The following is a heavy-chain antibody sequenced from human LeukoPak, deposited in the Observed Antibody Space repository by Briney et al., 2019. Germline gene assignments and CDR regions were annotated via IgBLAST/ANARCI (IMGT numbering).Heavy chain of an antibody. V-gene: IGHV1-46*01. J-gene: IGHJ4*02. Sequence: ASVKVSCMASGYTFTSYYMHWVRQAPGQGLEWMGIINPSGGSTSYAQKFQGRVTMTRDMSTSTVYMELSSLRSEDTAVYYCARGAAPRMGATRPDYWGQGTLVTVSS. CDR1: GYTFTSYY. CDR3: ARGAAPRMGATRPDY. D-gene: IGHD1-26*01. CDR2: INPSGGST.